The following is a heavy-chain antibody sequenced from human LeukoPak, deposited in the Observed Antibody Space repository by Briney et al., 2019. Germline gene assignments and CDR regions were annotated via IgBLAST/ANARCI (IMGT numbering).Heavy chain of an antibody. CDR1: GFTFSSYD. CDR3: ARAYGGNPGAFDI. J-gene: IGHJ3*02. Sequence: GGSLRLSCAASGFTFSSYDMHWVRHATGKGLEWVSAIGTAGDTYYPGSVKGRFTISRGNAKNSLYLQMNSLRAGDTAVYYCARAYGGNPGAFDIWGQGTMVTVSS. V-gene: IGHV3-13*01. CDR2: IGTAGDT. D-gene: IGHD4-23*01.